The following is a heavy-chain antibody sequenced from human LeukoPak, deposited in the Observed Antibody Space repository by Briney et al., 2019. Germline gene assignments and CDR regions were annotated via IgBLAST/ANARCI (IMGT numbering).Heavy chain of an antibody. Sequence: GGSLRLSCAASGFTLSSYAMSWVRQAPGKGLEWVSALSGSGGGTHYADAVKGRFTISRDNSKNTLYLQMNSLRAADTAVYYCAKGGGYSGDYVSAYWGQGTLVTVSS. CDR3: AKGGGYSGDYVSAY. CDR2: LSGSGGGT. J-gene: IGHJ4*02. D-gene: IGHD4-17*01. V-gene: IGHV3-23*01. CDR1: GFTLSSYA.